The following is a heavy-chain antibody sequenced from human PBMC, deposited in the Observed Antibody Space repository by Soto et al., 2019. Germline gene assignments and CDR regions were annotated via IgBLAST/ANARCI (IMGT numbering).Heavy chain of an antibody. V-gene: IGHV4-4*02. CDR2: IAHDGHT. D-gene: IGHD1-26*01. J-gene: IGHJ4*02. CDR1: GGSITTSVL. Sequence: SETLSLTCDVSGGSITTSVLGTWVRQYPGRGLESIGEIAHDGHTNYNPSLSGRVTMSVDLSNSQFSLNVASVNAADTAVYFCAGGRDYDYWGQGTLGTVSS. CDR3: AGGRDYDY.